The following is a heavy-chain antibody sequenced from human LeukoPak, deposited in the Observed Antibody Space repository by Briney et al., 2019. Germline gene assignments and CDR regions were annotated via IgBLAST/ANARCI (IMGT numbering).Heavy chain of an antibody. CDR1: GYTFTGYY. V-gene: IGHV1-2*02. J-gene: IGHJ4*02. CDR3: ARDVQLLCFGELWGPFDY. D-gene: IGHD3-10*01. Sequence: ASVRVSCKASGYTFTGYYMHWVRQAPGQGLEWMGWINPNSGGTNYAQKFQGRVTMTRDTSISTAYMELSRLRSDDTAVYYCARDVQLLCFGELWGPFDYWGQGTLVTVSS. CDR2: INPNSGGT.